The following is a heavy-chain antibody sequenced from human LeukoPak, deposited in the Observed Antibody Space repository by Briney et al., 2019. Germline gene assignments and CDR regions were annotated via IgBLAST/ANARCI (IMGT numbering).Heavy chain of an antibody. CDR1: GFTFSSYW. Sequence: GGSLRLSCAASGFTFSSYWMSWVRQAPGKGLEWVANIKQDGSEKYYVDSVKGRFTISRDNAKNSLYLQMNSLRAEDTAVYYCARVLGAKPSHLDYWGQGTLVTVSS. V-gene: IGHV3-7*01. CDR3: ARVLGAKPSHLDY. CDR2: IKQDGSEK. D-gene: IGHD1-26*01. J-gene: IGHJ4*02.